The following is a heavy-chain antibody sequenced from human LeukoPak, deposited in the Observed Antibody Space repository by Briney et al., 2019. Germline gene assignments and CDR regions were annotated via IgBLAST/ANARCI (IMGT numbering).Heavy chain of an antibody. J-gene: IGHJ4*02. Sequence: GGSLRLSCAASGFTFSNHAMSWVRQAPGKGLQWVSVISASGLTTQYPPSVNGPFSISTDNSKNTLSLQMNSLRVEDTAIYYCAKNVVVKRYIDYCGQGTLVTVSS. V-gene: IGHV3-23*01. CDR1: GFTFSNHA. CDR2: ISASGLTT. CDR3: AKNVVVKRYIDY. D-gene: IGHD2-15*01.